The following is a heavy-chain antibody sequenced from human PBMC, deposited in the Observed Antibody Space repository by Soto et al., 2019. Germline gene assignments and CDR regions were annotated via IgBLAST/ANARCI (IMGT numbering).Heavy chain of an antibody. CDR3: ARAVQPASNLDY. CDR2: IYYSGST. J-gene: IGHJ4*02. Sequence: PSETLSLTCTVSGGSISSGDYYWSWIRQPPGKGLEWIGYIYYSGSTYYNPSLKSRVTISVGTSKNQFSLKLSSVTAADTAVYYCARAVQPASNLDYWGQGTLVTVSS. D-gene: IGHD6-13*01. V-gene: IGHV4-30-4*01. CDR1: GGSISSGDYY.